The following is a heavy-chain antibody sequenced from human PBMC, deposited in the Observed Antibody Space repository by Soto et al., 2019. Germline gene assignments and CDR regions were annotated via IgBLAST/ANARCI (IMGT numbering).Heavy chain of an antibody. CDR2: ISGSSSDT. J-gene: IGHJ6*02. CDR1: GFSFSHNY. D-gene: IGHD3-10*01. CDR3: VKEARVADV. Sequence: PGGSLRLSCAASGFSFSHNYMNWIRQVPGKGLEWLSYISGSSSDTNYADSVRGRFTISRDNVKNSLYLQMNSLRVEDTGVYYCVKEARVADVWGQGTTVTVSS. V-gene: IGHV3-11*06.